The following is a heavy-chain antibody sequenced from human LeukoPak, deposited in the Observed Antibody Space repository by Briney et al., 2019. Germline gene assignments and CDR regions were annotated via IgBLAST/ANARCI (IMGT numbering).Heavy chain of an antibody. Sequence: GGSLRLSCAASGFTFSTYSINWVRQAPGKGLEWVSSISSTSSYIFYADSVKGRFTISRDNAKNSLFLQMISLRAEDTAVYYCARAPITSPFYFDYWGQGTLVTVSS. CDR3: ARAPITSPFYFDY. D-gene: IGHD2-2*01. CDR2: ISSTSSYI. J-gene: IGHJ4*02. V-gene: IGHV3-21*01. CDR1: GFTFSTYS.